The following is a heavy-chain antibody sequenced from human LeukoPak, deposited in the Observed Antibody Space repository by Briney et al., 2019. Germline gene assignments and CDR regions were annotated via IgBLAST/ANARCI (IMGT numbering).Heavy chain of an antibody. V-gene: IGHV3-48*01. D-gene: IGHD3-22*01. CDR1: GFTFSSYS. CDR3: ARESGVITLSYYYYYMDV. Sequence: GGSLRLSCAASGFTFSSYSMNWVRQAPGKGLEWVSYISSSSSTIYYADSVKGRFSISRDNAKNSLYLQMNSLRAEDTAVYYCARESGVITLSYYYYYMDVWGKGTTVTVSS. J-gene: IGHJ6*03. CDR2: ISSSSSTI.